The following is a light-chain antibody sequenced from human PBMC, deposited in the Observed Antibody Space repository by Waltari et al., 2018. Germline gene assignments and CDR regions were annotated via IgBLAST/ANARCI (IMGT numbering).Light chain of an antibody. CDR2: KVS. CDR1: QSLGSSDGHAY. V-gene: IGKV2-30*01. J-gene: IGKJ1*01. CDR3: MQATHWPWT. Sequence: VLMTQSPISLSFTLRTPASSACRASQSLGSSDGHAYLSWFHQRPGHSPRRLFYKVSDRDSGVPDRFSGSGSGNDFTLKISRVEAEDVGLYYCMQATHWPWTFGQGTKVEVK.